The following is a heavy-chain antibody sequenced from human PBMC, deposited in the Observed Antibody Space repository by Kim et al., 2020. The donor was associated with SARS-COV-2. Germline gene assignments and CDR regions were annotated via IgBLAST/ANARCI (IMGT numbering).Heavy chain of an antibody. D-gene: IGHD6-19*01. Sequence: ADPVKGRFTISRDNAKNSLYLQMNSLRAEDTAVYYCARDRSSSGWTYGMDVWGQGTTVTVSS. V-gene: IGHV3-48*01. CDR3: ARDRSSSGWTYGMDV. J-gene: IGHJ6*02.